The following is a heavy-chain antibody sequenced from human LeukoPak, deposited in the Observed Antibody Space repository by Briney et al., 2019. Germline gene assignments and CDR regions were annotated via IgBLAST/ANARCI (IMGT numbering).Heavy chain of an antibody. CDR1: GFTFSKYW. J-gene: IGHJ4*02. V-gene: IGHV3-74*01. D-gene: IGHD6-19*01. CDR2: INTDGTVT. CDR3: ATKQWLAPPPDS. Sequence: GGALRLSRAAPGFTFSKYWMLLVRQTPGEGMESVSRINTDGTVTTYADSVKGRFTVSRDNADNTMFLQMNSVRDEDTAVYYCATKQWLAPPPDSWGQGTPVTVSS.